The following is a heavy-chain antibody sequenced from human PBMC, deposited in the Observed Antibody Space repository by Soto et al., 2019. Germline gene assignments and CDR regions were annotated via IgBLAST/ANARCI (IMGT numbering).Heavy chain of an antibody. CDR1: GYTFSSYG. D-gene: IGHD2-15*01. CDR3: ARVRAELGYCSGGSCLPYQYGIDV. CDR2: MGTDNGNT. J-gene: IGHJ6*02. V-gene: IGHV1-18*01. Sequence: ASVKVSCKASGYTFSSYGISWVRQAPGQGLEWMGWMGTDNGNTDYGQKFQGRVTMTTETRTSTAYMELRSLRSDDTAVYYCARVRAELGYCSGGSCLPYQYGIDVWG.